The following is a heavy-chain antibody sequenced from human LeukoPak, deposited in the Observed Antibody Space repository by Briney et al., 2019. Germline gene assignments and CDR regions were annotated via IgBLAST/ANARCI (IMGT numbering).Heavy chain of an antibody. V-gene: IGHV3-74*01. J-gene: IGHJ4*02. CDR1: GFTFSSYW. Sequence: GGSLRLSCAASGFTFSSYWVHWVRQAPGKGLVWVSRINGDGSSTSYADSVKGRFTISRDNSKNMLYLQMNSLRAEDTAIYYCAKDTGYNYGYDYWGQGTLATVSS. CDR3: AKDTGYNYGYDY. CDR2: INGDGSST. D-gene: IGHD5-18*01.